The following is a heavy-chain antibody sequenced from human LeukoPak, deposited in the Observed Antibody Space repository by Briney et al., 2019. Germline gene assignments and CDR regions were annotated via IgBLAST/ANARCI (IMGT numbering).Heavy chain of an antibody. CDR2: IIPILGIA. V-gene: IGHV1-69*04. J-gene: IGHJ6*02. D-gene: IGHD2-15*01. CDR1: GGTFSSYA. Sequence: GASVKVSCKASGGTFSSYAISWVRQAPGQGLEWMGRIIPILGIANYAQKFQGRVTITADKSTSTAYMELSSLRSEDTAVYYCARQYYCSGGSCYSEYYYGMDVWGQGTTVTVSS. CDR3: ARQYYCSGGSCYSEYYYGMDV.